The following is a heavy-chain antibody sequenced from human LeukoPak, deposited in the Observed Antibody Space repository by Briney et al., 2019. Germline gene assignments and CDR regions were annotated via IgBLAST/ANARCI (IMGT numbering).Heavy chain of an antibody. Sequence: ETLSLTCTVSGGSISSYYCSWIRQPPGKGLEWIGYVSYSGSTNYSPSLKSRVTISIDTSKNQFSLKLSSVTAADTAVYYCAVGGSWFDPWGQGTLVTVSS. V-gene: IGHV4-59*01. CDR1: GGSISSYY. J-gene: IGHJ5*02. D-gene: IGHD3-16*01. CDR2: VSYSGST. CDR3: AVGGSWFDP.